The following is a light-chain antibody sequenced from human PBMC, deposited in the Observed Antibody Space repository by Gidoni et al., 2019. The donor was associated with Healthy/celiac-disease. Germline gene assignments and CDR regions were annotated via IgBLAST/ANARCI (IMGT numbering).Light chain of an antibody. CDR2: RHN. V-gene: IGLV1-47*01. CDR1: SANIGSDS. CDR3: AAWDDSLSGVV. J-gene: IGLJ2*01. Sequence: QSVLTQPPSASGSPGQRVNISCSGSSANIGSDSVYWYQQLPGTAPKLLIYRHNQRPSGVSDRFSGSKSGTSASLAISGLRSEDEADYYCAAWDDSLSGVVFGGGTKLTVL.